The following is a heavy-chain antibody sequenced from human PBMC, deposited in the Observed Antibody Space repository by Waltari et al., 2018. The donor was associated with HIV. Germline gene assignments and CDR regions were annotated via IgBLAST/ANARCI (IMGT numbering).Heavy chain of an antibody. CDR3: ARRPRMAGFYLYYGMDV. D-gene: IGHD2-8*01. CDR2: IYYTGTT. Sequence: QLQLHQSGPGRVKPSETLSLTCPVPGGPGLNSDYYWALIGQSPGKGLEWIGNIYYTGTTFYNPSLKSRVTKSADWSKNQFSLRLRSVTAADTAIYYCARRPRMAGFYLYYGMDVWGQGTTVTVSS. V-gene: IGHV4-39*01. CDR1: GGPGLNSDYY. J-gene: IGHJ6*02.